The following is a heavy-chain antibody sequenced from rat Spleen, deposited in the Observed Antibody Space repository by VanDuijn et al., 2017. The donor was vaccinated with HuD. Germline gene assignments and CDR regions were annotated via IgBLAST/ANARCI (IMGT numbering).Heavy chain of an antibody. CDR3: ARNWGRPYWYFDF. V-gene: IGHV2-34*01. Sequence: QVQLKESGPGLVQPSETLSLTCTVSGFSLTSYSVSWVRQPSGKGPEWMGRMWYDGDTAYNSALKSRLSISRDTSKNQVFLKMNSLQTEDTAMYFCARNWGRPYWYFDFWGPGTMVTVSS. D-gene: IGHD3-6*01. CDR2: MWYDGDT. J-gene: IGHJ1*01. CDR1: GFSLTSYS.